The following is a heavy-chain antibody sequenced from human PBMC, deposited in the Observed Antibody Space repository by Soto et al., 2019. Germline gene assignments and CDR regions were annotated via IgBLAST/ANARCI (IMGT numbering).Heavy chain of an antibody. D-gene: IGHD3-22*01. J-gene: IGHJ4*02. CDR3: AREKYYDSSGYYHYFDY. Sequence: ASVKVSCKASGGTFSSYAISWVRQAPGQGLEWMGWINPNSGGTNYAQKFQGRVTMTRDTSISTAYMELSRLRSDDTAVYYCAREKYYDSSGYYHYFDYWGQGTLVTVSS. CDR1: GGTFSSYA. CDR2: INPNSGGT. V-gene: IGHV1-2*02.